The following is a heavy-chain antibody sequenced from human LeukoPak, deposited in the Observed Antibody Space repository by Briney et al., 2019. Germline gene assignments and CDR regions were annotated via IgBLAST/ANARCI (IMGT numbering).Heavy chain of an antibody. V-gene: IGHV4-31*03. J-gene: IGHJ5*02. CDR3: ARGVYCGGDCYSGYWFDP. CDR1: GGTISSGGNY. Sequence: SESLSLTCTVSGGTISSGGNYWSWIRQHPGKGLEWIGYIYYSGTTYYNPSLKSRVTISVDTSKSQFSLKLSSVTAADAAVYYCARGVYCGGDCYSGYWFDPWGQGTLVTVSS. D-gene: IGHD2-21*02. CDR2: IYYSGTT.